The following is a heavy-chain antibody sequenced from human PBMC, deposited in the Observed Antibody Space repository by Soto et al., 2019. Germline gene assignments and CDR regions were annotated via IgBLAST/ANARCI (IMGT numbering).Heavy chain of an antibody. D-gene: IGHD3-9*01. CDR1: GFTFGSYG. CDR3: AKDFRTALRYFDWPKFDP. Sequence: PGGSLRLSCAASGFTFGSYGVHWVRQAPGKGLEWVAVISYDGSNKYYADSVKGRFTISRDNSKNTLYLQMNSLRAEDTAVYYCAKDFRTALRYFDWPKFDPWGQGTLVTVSS. J-gene: IGHJ5*02. V-gene: IGHV3-30*18. CDR2: ISYDGSNK.